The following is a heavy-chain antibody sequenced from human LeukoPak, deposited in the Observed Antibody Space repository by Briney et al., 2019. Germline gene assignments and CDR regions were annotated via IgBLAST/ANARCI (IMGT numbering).Heavy chain of an antibody. CDR2: ISGNSSNK. D-gene: IGHD6-19*01. CDR3: ARPPSTSAWSNSVDD. Sequence: GGSLRLSCAASGFIFSSNSMNWVRQAPGKGLEWVASISGNSSNKYYADSVQGRFTISRDNAKNSLYLQMGSLRAEDTAVYYCARPPSTSAWSNSVDDWGQGTLVTVSS. CDR1: GFIFSSNS. V-gene: IGHV3-21*01. J-gene: IGHJ4*02.